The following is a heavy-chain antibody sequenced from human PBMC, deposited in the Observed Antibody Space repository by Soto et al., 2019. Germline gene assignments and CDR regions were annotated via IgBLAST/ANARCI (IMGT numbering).Heavy chain of an antibody. CDR1: GFTLNIYT. Sequence: GGSLRLSCAASGFTLNIYTMNWVRQAPGKGLEWVSSISSRNLYIYYADSVKGRFTISRDDAKNSLYLQMNSLTAEDTAVYYCARVPDTSGFDRWGQGTLVTVSS. J-gene: IGHJ4*02. D-gene: IGHD3-22*01. CDR3: ARVPDTSGFDR. CDR2: ISSRNLYI. V-gene: IGHV3-21*01.